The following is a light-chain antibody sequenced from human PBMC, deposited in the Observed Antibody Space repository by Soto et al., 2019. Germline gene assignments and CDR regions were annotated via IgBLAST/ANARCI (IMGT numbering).Light chain of an antibody. CDR1: QSISTN. V-gene: IGKV3-15*01. CDR3: QQYNNWPPWT. Sequence: EIVMTQSPGTLSVSPGEGATLSCRASQSISTNLAWYQQKPGQAPRLLMFDASNRATGIPARFSGSGSGTEFTLTISSLQSEDFAVYYCQQYNNWPPWTFGQGTKVDIK. CDR2: DAS. J-gene: IGKJ1*01.